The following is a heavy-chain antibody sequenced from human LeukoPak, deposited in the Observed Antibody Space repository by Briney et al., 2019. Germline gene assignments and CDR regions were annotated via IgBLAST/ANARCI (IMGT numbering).Heavy chain of an antibody. CDR3: ARDYDY. Sequence: KASAPLSLSCSVSGGSISGYYWSWIRQPAGKGLEWIGRIYSSGSTNYNPSLKSRVTMSVDTSKKQFSLKLSSVTAADTALYYCARDYDYWGQGTLVTVSS. J-gene: IGHJ4*02. CDR2: IYSSGST. V-gene: IGHV4-4*07. CDR1: GGSISGYY.